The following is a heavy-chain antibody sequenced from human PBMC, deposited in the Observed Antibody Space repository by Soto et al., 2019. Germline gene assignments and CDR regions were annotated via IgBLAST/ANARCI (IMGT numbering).Heavy chain of an antibody. V-gene: IGHV3-53*01. J-gene: IGHJ6*02. CDR3: ARSDPGYAYGLNV. CDR2: LYSGGGI. D-gene: IGHD5-18*01. Sequence: EAQLVVSGGGLIQPGGSLRLSCAASGFTVSDNYITWVRQAPGRGLEWVSLLYSGGGIYYADSVKGRFTISRDTSKKTLYLQMNSLRTEDTAVYYCARSDPGYAYGLNVWGQGTTVTVSS. CDR1: GFTVSDNY.